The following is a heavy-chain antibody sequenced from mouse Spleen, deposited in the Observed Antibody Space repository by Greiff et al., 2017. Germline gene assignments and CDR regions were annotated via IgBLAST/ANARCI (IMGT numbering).Heavy chain of an antibody. CDR3: ARGGSYGSEYFDV. V-gene: IGHV1-42*01. J-gene: IGHJ1*01. Sequence: EVQLQQSGPELVKPGASVKISCKASGYSFTGYYMNWVKQSPEKSLEWIGEINPSTGGTTYNQKFKAKATLTVDKSSSTAYMQLKSLTSEDSAVYYCARGGSYGSEYFDVWGAGTTVTVSS. D-gene: IGHD1-1*01. CDR2: INPSTGGT. CDR1: GYSFTGYY.